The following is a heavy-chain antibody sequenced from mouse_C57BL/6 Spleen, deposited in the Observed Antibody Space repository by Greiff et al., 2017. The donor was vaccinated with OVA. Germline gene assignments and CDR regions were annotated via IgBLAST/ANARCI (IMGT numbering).Heavy chain of an antibody. CDR1: GYTFTSYW. Sequence: QVQLQQSGPELVRPGSSVKLSCKASGYTFTSYWLHWVKQRPIQGLEWIGNIDPSDSETHYNQKFKDKATLTVDKSYSTAYMQLSSLTSEASAVYYCARRYYGSSYWYFDVWGTGTTVTVSS. V-gene: IGHV1-52*01. CDR2: IDPSDSET. J-gene: IGHJ1*03. D-gene: IGHD1-1*01. CDR3: ARRYYGSSYWYFDV.